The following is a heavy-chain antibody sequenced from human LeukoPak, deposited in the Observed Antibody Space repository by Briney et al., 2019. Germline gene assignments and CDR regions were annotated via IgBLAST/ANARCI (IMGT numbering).Heavy chain of an antibody. CDR1: GFTFSSYA. CDR3: ARGPPLFDP. J-gene: IGHJ5*02. V-gene: IGHV3-30-3*01. Sequence: RPGGSLRLSCAASGFTFSSYAMHWVRQAPGKGLEWVAVISYDGSNKYYADSVKGRFTISRDNSKNTLYLQMNSLRAEDTAIYYCARGPPLFDPWGQGTLVTVSS. CDR2: ISYDGSNK.